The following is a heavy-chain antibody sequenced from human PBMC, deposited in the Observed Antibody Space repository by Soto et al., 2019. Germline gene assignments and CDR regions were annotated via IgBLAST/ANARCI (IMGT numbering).Heavy chain of an antibody. CDR2: ISGRGGST. J-gene: IGHJ6*02. Sequence: EVQLLESGGGLVQPGGSLRLSCAASGFTFSSYAMSWVRQAPGKGLEWVSAISGRGGSTYYADSVKGRFTISRDNSKNTLYLQMSSLRDEDTAVYYCAKKSSRWYYGMYVWGQCTTVTVSS. CDR3: AKKSSRWYYGMYV. V-gene: IGHV3-23*01. D-gene: IGHD6-13*01. CDR1: GFTFSSYA.